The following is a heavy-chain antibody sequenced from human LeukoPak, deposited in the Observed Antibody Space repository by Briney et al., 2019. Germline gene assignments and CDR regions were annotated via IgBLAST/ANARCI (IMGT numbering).Heavy chain of an antibody. CDR2: ITPSGGT. CDR1: GYTFTSYA. Sequence: ASVKVSSKASGYTFTSYAIHWVRQAPGQRLEWMGWITPSGGTNYPQKFQGRVTITADKSTSTAYMELSSLRSEDTAVYYCARVPYIVVVPAAEANWFDPWGQGTLVTVSS. V-gene: IGHV1-69*10. CDR3: ARVPYIVVVPAAEANWFDP. J-gene: IGHJ5*02. D-gene: IGHD2-2*01.